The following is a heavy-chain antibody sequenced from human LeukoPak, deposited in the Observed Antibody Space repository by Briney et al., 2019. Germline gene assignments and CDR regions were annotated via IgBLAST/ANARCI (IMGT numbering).Heavy chain of an antibody. CDR2: VFYSGNT. CDR3: ARQGTITYAYFDY. CDR1: GGSLTGYF. Sequence: SETLSLTCTVSGGSLTGYFGSWIRQPPGKGLEWLGYVFYSGNTRYNPSLESRVTTSADTSKNQFSLRLTSVTAADTAVYYCARQGTITYAYFDYWSQGTLVTVSS. J-gene: IGHJ4*02. D-gene: IGHD2-2*01. V-gene: IGHV4-59*08.